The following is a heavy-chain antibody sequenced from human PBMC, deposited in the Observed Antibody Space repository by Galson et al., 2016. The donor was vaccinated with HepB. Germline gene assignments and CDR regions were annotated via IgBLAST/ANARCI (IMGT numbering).Heavy chain of an antibody. J-gene: IGHJ4*02. D-gene: IGHD1-14*01. Sequence: LRLSCAASGFTFNYYMSWVRQAPGKGLEWISYISTTSSYALYADSVKGRFTISRDNARNSLYLQMNSLGADDTAVYYCARNTPSPGNGAYFDYWGRGALVTVSS. CDR2: ISTTSSYA. CDR1: GFTFNYY. CDR3: ARNTPSPGNGAYFDY. V-gene: IGHV3-11*03.